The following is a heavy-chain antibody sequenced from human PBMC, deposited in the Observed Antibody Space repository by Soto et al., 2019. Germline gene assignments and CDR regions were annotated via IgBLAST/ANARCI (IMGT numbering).Heavy chain of an antibody. J-gene: IGHJ4*02. V-gene: IGHV4-30-2*01. Sequence: SEPLSVTCAVAGGSISSGGYSWSWIRQPPGKGLEWIGYIYHSGSTYYNPSLKSRVTISVDRSKNQFSLKLSSVTAADTAVYYCARDSGSYSWDYWGQGTLVTVSS. CDR2: IYHSGST. CDR1: GGSISSGGYS. CDR3: ARDSGSYSWDY. D-gene: IGHD1-26*01.